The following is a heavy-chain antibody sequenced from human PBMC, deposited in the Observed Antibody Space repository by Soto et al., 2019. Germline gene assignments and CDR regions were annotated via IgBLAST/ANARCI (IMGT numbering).Heavy chain of an antibody. CDR2: IGCDGSEE. D-gene: IGHD6-19*01. V-gene: IGHV3-30*18. CDR1: GFIFSDYG. J-gene: IGHJ5*02. Sequence: QVQLVESGGGVVQPGRSLRLSCATSGFIFSDYGMHWVRQAPGKGPDWVGFIGCDGSEEHYGDSVKGRFTICRDNSKKTLYLEIDNLRAEGTAMYYCWKEGALTGWTYGDTWGQGTLVTVSS. CDR3: WKEGALTGWTYGDT.